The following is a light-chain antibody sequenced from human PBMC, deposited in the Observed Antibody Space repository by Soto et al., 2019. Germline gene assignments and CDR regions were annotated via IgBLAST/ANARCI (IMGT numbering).Light chain of an antibody. J-gene: IGKJ4*01. CDR2: GAS. CDR3: QQYGSSPLT. CDR1: QSVSSSF. Sequence: EIVLTQSPGTLSLSPGERATLSCRASQSVSSSFLAWYKQQPGQAPRLLIYGASSRATGIPDRFSGSGSGTDFTLTISRLEPEYFAVYYCQQYGSSPLTFGGGTKVEI. V-gene: IGKV3-20*01.